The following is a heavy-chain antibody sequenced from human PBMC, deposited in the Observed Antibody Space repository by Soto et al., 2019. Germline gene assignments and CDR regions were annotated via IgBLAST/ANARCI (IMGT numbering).Heavy chain of an antibody. V-gene: IGHV4-31*03. CDR1: GGSISSGGYY. J-gene: IGHJ3*02. CDR3: SRAWYCSGGSCYANAFDI. CDR2: IYYSGST. D-gene: IGHD2-15*01. Sequence: PSETLSLTCTVSGGSISSGGYYWSWIRQHPGKGLEWIGYIYYSGSTYYNPSLKSRVTISVDTSKNQFSLKLSSVTAADTAVYYCSRAWYCSGGSCYANAFDIWGQGTMVTVS.